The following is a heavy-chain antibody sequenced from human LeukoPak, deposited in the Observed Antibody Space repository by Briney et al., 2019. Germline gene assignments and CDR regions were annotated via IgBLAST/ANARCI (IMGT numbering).Heavy chain of an antibody. CDR1: GFTFSSYD. CDR3: AKGQGYSTSGWYFDY. CDR2: IGTAGEI. J-gene: IGHJ4*01. D-gene: IGHD2-2*01. Sequence: GGSLRLSCAASGFTFSSYDIHWFRQATGKGLEWVSGIGTAGEIYYPGSVKGRFTISRENAKNSLYLQMNSLRAGDTAVYYCAKGQGYSTSGWYFDYWGHGTLVTVSS. V-gene: IGHV3-13*01.